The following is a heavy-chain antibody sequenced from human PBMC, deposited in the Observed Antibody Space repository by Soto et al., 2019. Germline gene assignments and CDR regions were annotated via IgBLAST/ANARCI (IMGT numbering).Heavy chain of an antibody. Sequence: PGGSLRLSCAACGFTFSSYAMSWVRQAPGKGLEWVSAISGSGGSTYYADSVKGRFTISRDNSKNTLYLQMNSLRAEDTAVYYCTVVVANHHRSYSGMYALGQGDTLPISS. J-gene: IGHJ6*02. CDR2: ISGSGGST. V-gene: IGHV3-23*01. D-gene: IGHD2-15*01. CDR1: GFTFSSYA. CDR3: TVVVANHHRSYSGMYA.